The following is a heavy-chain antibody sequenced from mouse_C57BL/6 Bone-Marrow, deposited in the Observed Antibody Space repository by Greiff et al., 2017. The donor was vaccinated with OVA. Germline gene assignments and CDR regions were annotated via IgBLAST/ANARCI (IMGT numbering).Heavy chain of an antibody. CDR1: GYTFTSYW. J-gene: IGHJ2*01. V-gene: IGHV1-72*01. CDR2: IDPNSGGT. Sequence: QVHVKQSGAELVRPGTSVKLSCKASGYTFTSYWMHWVKQRPGRGLEWIGRIDPNSGGTKYNEKFKSKATLTVDKPSSTAYMQLSSLTSEDSAVYYCARLGTTPLYYFDYWGQGTTLTVSS. D-gene: IGHD2-13*01. CDR3: ARLGTTPLYYFDY.